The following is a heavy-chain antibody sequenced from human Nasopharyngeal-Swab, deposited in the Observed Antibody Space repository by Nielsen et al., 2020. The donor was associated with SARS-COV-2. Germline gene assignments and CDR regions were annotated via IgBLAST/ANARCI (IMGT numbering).Heavy chain of an antibody. CDR2: INPKSGRT. Sequence: SVTVSCQASGYTFTGYSLHWVRQAPGQGLEWMGRINPKSGRTDYAQKFRARVTVSRDASVTTSYMELSSLTSEDTAIYYCARDKAASPLYYFDLWGQGTLVTVSP. CDR1: GYTFTGYS. V-gene: IGHV1-2*06. J-gene: IGHJ4*02. CDR3: ARDKAASPLYYFDL. D-gene: IGHD6-25*01.